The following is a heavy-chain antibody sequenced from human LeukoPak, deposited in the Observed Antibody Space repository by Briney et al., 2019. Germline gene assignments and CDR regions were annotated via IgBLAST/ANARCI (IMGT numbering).Heavy chain of an antibody. J-gene: IGHJ4*02. CDR3: AREVTGTKSDY. V-gene: IGHV4-38-2*02. CDR1: GYSISSGYY. Sequence: TSETLSLTCAVSGYSISSGYYWGWIRQPPGKGLEWIGSIYHSGSTYYNPSLKSRVTISVDTSKNQFSLKLSSVTAADTAVYYCAREVTGTKSDYWGQGTLVTVSS. CDR2: IYHSGST. D-gene: IGHD1-7*01.